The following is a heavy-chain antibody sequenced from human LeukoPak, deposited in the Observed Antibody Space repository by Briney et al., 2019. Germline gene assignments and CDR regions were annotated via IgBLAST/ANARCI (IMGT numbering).Heavy chain of an antibody. J-gene: IGHJ3*02. CDR2: LYSGGTT. Sequence: GGSLRLSCAASGFTVSSNYMSWVRQAPGKGLEWVSFLYSGGTTYYADSVTGRFTISRDNSKNTLYLQMNNLGAEDTAVYYCAREETSLDAFDIWGQGTMVTVSS. V-gene: IGHV3-66*01. CDR1: GFTVSSNY. CDR3: AREETSLDAFDI. D-gene: IGHD2-2*01.